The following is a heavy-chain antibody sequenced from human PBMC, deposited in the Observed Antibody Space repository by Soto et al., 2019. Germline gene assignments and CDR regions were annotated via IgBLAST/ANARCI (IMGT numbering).Heavy chain of an antibody. Sequence: QVQLVQSGAEVKEPGASVKVSCKSSRYSFTGYYIHWVRQAPGQGLEWMGWINPNSGGTIYRQDFQGRVTMTRDTSISTAYMEVSRLRYEDTAVYYCAKGGAVTGGVDWFDPWGQGTLVTVSS. CDR2: INPNSGGT. V-gene: IGHV1-2*02. CDR1: RYSFTGYY. D-gene: IGHD6-19*01. J-gene: IGHJ5*02. CDR3: AKGGAVTGGVDWFDP.